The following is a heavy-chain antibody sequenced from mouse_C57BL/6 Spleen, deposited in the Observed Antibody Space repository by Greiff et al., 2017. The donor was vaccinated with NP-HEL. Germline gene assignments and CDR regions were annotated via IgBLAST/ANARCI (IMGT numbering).Heavy chain of an antibody. CDR1: GYSITSGYD. D-gene: IGHD2-3*01. Sequence: DVQLQESGPGLVKPSQSLSLTCTVTGYSITSGYDWHLIRHFPGNKLEWMGYISYSGSTNYNPSLKSRISITHDTSKNHFFLKLNSLTTADTATYYCAREDDGYYGRYFDYWGQGTTLTVSS. J-gene: IGHJ2*01. CDR2: ISYSGST. CDR3: AREDDGYYGRYFDY. V-gene: IGHV3-1*01.